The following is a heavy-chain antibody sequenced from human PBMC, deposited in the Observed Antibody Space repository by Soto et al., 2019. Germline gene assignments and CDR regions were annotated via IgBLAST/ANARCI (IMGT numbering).Heavy chain of an antibody. D-gene: IGHD2-2*02. V-gene: IGHV4-59*01. CDR1: GGSISSYY. CDR2: IYYSRNT. Sequence: ETLSLTCTVPGGSISSYYWSWIRQPPGKGLEWLGYIYYSRNTNYNPPLKRRVTISVDTSQNQFSLKLSSVTAANTAVYYCARSAIFRGTDWFDPWGQGTLVTVSS. CDR3: ARSAIFRGTDWFDP. J-gene: IGHJ5*02.